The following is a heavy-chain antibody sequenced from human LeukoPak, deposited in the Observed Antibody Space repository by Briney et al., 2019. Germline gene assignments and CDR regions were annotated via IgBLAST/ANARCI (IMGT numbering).Heavy chain of an antibody. V-gene: IGHV1-2*02. CDR1: GYTFIGYY. CDR3: ASFIVVVPAAIAGY. Sequence: EASVKVSCKASGYTFIGYYMHWVRQAPGQGLEWMGWINPNSGGTNYAQKFQGRVTMTRDTSISTAYMELSRLRSDDTAVYYCASFIVVVPAAIAGYWGQGTLVTVSS. D-gene: IGHD2-2*02. CDR2: INPNSGGT. J-gene: IGHJ4*02.